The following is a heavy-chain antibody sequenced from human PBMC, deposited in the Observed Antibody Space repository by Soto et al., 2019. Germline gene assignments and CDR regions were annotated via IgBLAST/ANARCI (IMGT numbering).Heavy chain of an antibody. V-gene: IGHV1-58*01. Sequence: SVKVSCKASGFTFTSSAVQWVRQARGQRLEWIGWIVVGSGNTNYAQKFQERVTITRDMSTSTAYMELSSLRSEDTAVYYCAAEYDILTGYSVYWGQGTLVTVSS. CDR1: GFTFTSSA. CDR2: IVVGSGNT. CDR3: AAEYDILTGYSVY. J-gene: IGHJ4*02. D-gene: IGHD3-9*01.